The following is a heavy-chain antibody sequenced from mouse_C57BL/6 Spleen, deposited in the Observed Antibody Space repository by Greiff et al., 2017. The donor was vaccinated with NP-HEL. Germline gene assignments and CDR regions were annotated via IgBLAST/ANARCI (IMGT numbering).Heavy chain of an antibody. CDR3: TREDSNYDFDY. D-gene: IGHD2-5*01. Sequence: EVKLVESGEGLVKPGGSLKLSCAASGFTFSSYAMSWVRQTPEKRLEWVAYISSGGDYIYYADTVKGRFTISRDNARNTLYLQMSSLKSEDTAMYYCTREDSNYDFDYWGQGTTLTVSS. V-gene: IGHV5-9-1*02. CDR1: GFTFSSYA. CDR2: ISSGGDYI. J-gene: IGHJ2*01.